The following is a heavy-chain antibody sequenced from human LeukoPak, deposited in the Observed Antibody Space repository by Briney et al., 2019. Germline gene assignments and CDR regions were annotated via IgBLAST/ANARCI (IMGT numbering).Heavy chain of an antibody. CDR1: TDSFSSHY. V-gene: IGHV4-59*11. CDR3: ARDVVTVTKGFDI. D-gene: IGHD4-17*01. CDR2: ISYVGST. J-gene: IGHJ3*02. Sequence: SETLSLTCAVSTDSFSSHYWTWIRQPPGKGLEWIGYISYVGSTNYNPSLKSRVTISIDTSKNQFSLKLSSVTAADTAVYYCARDVVTVTKGFDIWGQGTMVSVSS.